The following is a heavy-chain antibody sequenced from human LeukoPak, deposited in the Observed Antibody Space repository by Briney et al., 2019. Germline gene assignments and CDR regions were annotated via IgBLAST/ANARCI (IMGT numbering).Heavy chain of an antibody. CDR3: AGRWDY. Sequence: SETLSLTCTVSGYSISSGYYWGWIRQPPGKGLEWVGSIYYSGSTYYNPSLKSRVTISLDTSTNQFSLKLRSVTAADTAVYYCAGRWDYWGQGSLVTVSS. V-gene: IGHV4-38-2*02. J-gene: IGHJ4*02. CDR1: GYSISSGYY. CDR2: IYYSGST. D-gene: IGHD5-24*01.